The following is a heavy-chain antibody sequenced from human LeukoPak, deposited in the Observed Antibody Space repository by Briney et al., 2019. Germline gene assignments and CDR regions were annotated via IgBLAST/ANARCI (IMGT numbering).Heavy chain of an antibody. D-gene: IGHD3-22*01. J-gene: IGHJ3*02. V-gene: IGHV3-7*01. CDR1: GFTFSSYW. CDR3: ARDSVVIKDAFDI. CDR2: IKQDGSEK. Sequence: GGSLRLSCAASGFTFSSYWMSWVRQAPGKGLEWVANIKQDGSEKYYVDSVRGRFTIPRDNAKNSLYLEMNSLRAEDTAVYYCARDSVVIKDAFDIWGQGTMVTVSS.